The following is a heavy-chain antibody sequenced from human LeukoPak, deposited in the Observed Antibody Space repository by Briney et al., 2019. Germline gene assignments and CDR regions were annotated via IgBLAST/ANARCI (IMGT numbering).Heavy chain of an antibody. J-gene: IGHJ4*02. CDR2: IYYSGST. D-gene: IGHD6-6*01. CDR3: ARHRPGKLAARRWYFDY. CDR1: GGSFSSYY. V-gene: IGHV4-59*08. Sequence: SETLSLTCAVYGGSFSSYYWSWIRQPPGKGLEWIGYIYYSGSTNYNPSLKSRVTISVDTSKNQFSLKLSSVTAADTAVYYCARHRPGKLAARRWYFDYWGQGTLVTASS.